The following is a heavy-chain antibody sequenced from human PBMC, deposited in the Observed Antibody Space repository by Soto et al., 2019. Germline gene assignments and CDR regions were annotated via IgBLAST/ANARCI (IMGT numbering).Heavy chain of an antibody. V-gene: IGHV1-18*04. CDR2: ISAYNGNT. CDR3: ARGTGLVIIAFDP. CDR1: GYTFTSYG. D-gene: IGHD6-6*01. Sequence: QVQLVQSGAEVKKPGASVKVSCKASGYTFTSYGISWVRQAPGQGLEWMGWISAYNGNTNYAQKFQGRVTITADESTSTAYMELSSLRSEDTAVYYCARGTGLVIIAFDPWGQGTLVTVSS. J-gene: IGHJ5*02.